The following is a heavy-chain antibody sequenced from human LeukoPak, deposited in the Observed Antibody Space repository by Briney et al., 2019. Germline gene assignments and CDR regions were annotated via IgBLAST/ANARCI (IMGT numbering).Heavy chain of an antibody. V-gene: IGHV1-2*02. CDR2: INPNSGGT. CDR3: ASGAGTTAGAFDI. Sequence: GASVKVSCKAPGYTFTGYYMHWVRQAPGQGLEWMGWINPNSGGTNYAQKFQGRVTMTRDTSISTAYMELSRLRSDDTAVYYCASGAGTTAGAFDIWGQGTMVTVSS. J-gene: IGHJ3*02. D-gene: IGHD1-7*01. CDR1: GYTFTGYY.